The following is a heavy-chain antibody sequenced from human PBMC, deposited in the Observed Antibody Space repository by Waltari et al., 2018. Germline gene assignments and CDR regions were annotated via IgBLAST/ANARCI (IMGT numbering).Heavy chain of an antibody. D-gene: IGHD5-18*01. V-gene: IGHV3-9*01. J-gene: IGHJ3*02. CDR2: ISWNSGSV. CDR1: GFTFDDYA. CDR3: AKDIHTYSYGHDAFDI. Sequence: EVQLVESGGGLVQPGRSLRLSCAASGFTFDDYAMHWVRHAPGKGLEWVSGISWNSGSVGYADSVKGRFTISRDNAKNSLYLQMNSLRAEDTALYYCAKDIHTYSYGHDAFDIWGQGTMVTVSS.